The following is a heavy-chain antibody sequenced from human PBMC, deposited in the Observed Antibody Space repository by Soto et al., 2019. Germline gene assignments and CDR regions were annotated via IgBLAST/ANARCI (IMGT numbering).Heavy chain of an antibody. CDR2: ISGSGGST. CDR3: AKSTPTWQQLVPMPDY. V-gene: IGHV3-23*01. Sequence: EGSLRLSCAASGFTFSSYAMSWVRQAPGKGLEWVSAISGSGGSTYYADSVKGRFTISRDNSKNTLYLQMNSLRAEDTAVYYCAKSTPTWQQLVPMPDYWGQGTLVTVSS. D-gene: IGHD6-13*01. J-gene: IGHJ4*02. CDR1: GFTFSSYA.